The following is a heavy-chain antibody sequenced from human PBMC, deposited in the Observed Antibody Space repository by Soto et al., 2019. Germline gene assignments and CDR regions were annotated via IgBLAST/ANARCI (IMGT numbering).Heavy chain of an antibody. V-gene: IGHV3-23*01. CDR2: ISGSGGST. J-gene: IGHJ4*02. Sequence: EVQLLESGGGLVQPGGALRLSCAASGFTFSSYAMRWVRQAPVKGLEWVSAISGSGGSTYYADSVKGRFTISRDNSKTPLYLQMKSLRAEDTDVYYCARRGSGSYYDYWGQGTRVTVSS. CDR3: ARRGSGSYYDY. D-gene: IGHD1-26*01. CDR1: GFTFSSYA.